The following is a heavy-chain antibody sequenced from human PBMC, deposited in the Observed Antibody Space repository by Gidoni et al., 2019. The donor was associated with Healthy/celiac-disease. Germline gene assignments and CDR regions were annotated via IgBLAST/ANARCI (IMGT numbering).Heavy chain of an antibody. J-gene: IGHJ3*02. CDR1: GYSFTSYG. CDR3: ARQLRDTAMVLDDAFDI. CDR2: IYPGDSDT. D-gene: IGHD5-18*01. Sequence: EVQLVQSGAEVKKPGESLKIACKGSGYSFTSYGLGWVRQMPGKGLEWMGIIYPGDSDTRYSPSFQGQVTISADKSISTAYLQWSSLKASDTAMYYCARQLRDTAMVLDDAFDIWGQGTMVTVSS. V-gene: IGHV5-51*01.